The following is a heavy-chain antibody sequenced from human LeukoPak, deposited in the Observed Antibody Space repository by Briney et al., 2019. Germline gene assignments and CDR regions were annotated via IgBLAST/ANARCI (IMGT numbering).Heavy chain of an antibody. CDR3: ARERDYYGSGTSKSSFDP. V-gene: IGHV3-33*01. Sequence: SGGSLRLSCAASGFTFSSYGMHWVLQAPGKGLEWVAVIWYDGSNKYYADSVKGRFTISRDNSKNTLYLQMNSLRAEDTAVYYCARERDYYGSGTSKSSFDPWGQGTLVTVSS. CDR2: IWYDGSNK. CDR1: GFTFSSYG. J-gene: IGHJ5*02. D-gene: IGHD3-10*01.